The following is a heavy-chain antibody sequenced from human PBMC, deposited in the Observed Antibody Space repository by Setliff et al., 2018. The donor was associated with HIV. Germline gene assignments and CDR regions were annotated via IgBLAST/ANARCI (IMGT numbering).Heavy chain of an antibody. CDR3: ARQFPPYHSGAHYSDL. J-gene: IGHJ5*02. V-gene: IGHV4-59*11. CDR2: IYYSGST. Sequence: SETLSLTCTVSGGSITPHYWSWIRQPPGKGLEWIGLIYYSGSTNYNPSLKSRVTISVDSSKNQFSLKLTSVTAADAAIYYCARQFPPYHSGAHYSDLWSQGTLVTVSS. D-gene: IGHD6-19*01. CDR1: GGSITPHY.